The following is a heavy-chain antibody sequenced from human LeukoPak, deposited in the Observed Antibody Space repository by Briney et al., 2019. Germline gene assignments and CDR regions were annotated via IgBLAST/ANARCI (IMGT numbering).Heavy chain of an antibody. CDR3: ARAHTAMGDY. CDR1: GFTFSSYW. J-gene: IGHJ4*02. CDR2: IKEDGTEK. V-gene: IGHV3-7*04. Sequence: GGSLRLSCAVSGFTFSSYWMSWVRQAPGKGLGWVANIKEDGTEKYYQDSVKGRFTISRDNAKNSLYLQMNSLRAEDTAVYYCARAHTAMGDYWGQGTLVTVSS. D-gene: IGHD5-18*01.